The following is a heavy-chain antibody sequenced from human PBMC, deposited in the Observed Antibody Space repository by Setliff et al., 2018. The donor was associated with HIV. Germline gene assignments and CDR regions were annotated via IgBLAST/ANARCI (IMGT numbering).Heavy chain of an antibody. CDR2: IIPSLGTA. V-gene: IGHV1-69*13. D-gene: IGHD1-20*01. Sequence: SVKVSCKSSGDTFSSYPITWVRQAPGQGLEWMGGIIPSLGTANYAQRFQGRVTFTADESTTTVYMELSSLRSDDTAVYYCARAFITGTRGAFDIWGQGTVVTVSS. CDR3: ARAFITGTRGAFDI. CDR1: GDTFSSYP. J-gene: IGHJ3*02.